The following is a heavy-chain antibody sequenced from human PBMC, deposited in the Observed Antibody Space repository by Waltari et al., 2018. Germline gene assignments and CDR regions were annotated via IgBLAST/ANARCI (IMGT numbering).Heavy chain of an antibody. CDR1: GYSFTSYW. V-gene: IGHV5-51*03. CDR2: IYPGDSDT. D-gene: IGHD2-15*01. J-gene: IGHJ6*02. Sequence: EVQLVQSGAEVKKPGESLKISCKGSGYSFTSYWIGWVRQMPGKGLEWMGIIYPGDSDTRYSPSFQGQVTISAAKSISTAYLQWSSLKASDTAMYYCARREVSYCSGGSCYSNYYYGMDVWGQGTTVTVSS. CDR3: ARREVSYCSGGSCYSNYYYGMDV.